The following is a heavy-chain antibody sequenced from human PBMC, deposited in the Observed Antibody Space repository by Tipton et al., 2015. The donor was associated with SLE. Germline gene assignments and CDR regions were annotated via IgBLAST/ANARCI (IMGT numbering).Heavy chain of an antibody. CDR2: IYTSGST. D-gene: IGHD1-26*01. CDR3: ARDRQGLGRYFDY. CDR1: GGSISSGSYY. Sequence: TLSLTCTVSGGSISSGSYYWSWIRQPAGKGLEWIGRIYTSGSTNYNPSLKSRVTISVDTSKTQFSLKLSSVTAADTAVYYCARDRQGLGRYFDYWGQGTLVTVSS. J-gene: IGHJ4*02. V-gene: IGHV4-61*02.